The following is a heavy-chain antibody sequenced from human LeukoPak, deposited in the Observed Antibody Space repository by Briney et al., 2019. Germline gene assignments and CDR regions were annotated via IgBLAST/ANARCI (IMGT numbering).Heavy chain of an antibody. J-gene: IGHJ4*02. CDR3: ARVGDSSGYSVLDS. D-gene: IGHD3-22*01. CDR2: IYYSGSA. CDR1: GGSISGYY. Sequence: SETLSLTCTVSGGSISGYYWSWIRRPPGKGLERIGHIYYSGSADYNASLKSRATMFVDTSKNEFSLTLRSVTAADTAVYYCARVGDSSGYSVLDSWGQETLVTVSS. V-gene: IGHV4-59*01.